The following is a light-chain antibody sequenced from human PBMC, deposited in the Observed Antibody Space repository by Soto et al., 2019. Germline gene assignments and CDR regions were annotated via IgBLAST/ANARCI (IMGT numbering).Light chain of an antibody. CDR3: CSYAGSYVV. Sequence: QSALTQPASVSGSPGQSITISCTGTSSDVGSYNLVSWYQQHPGKAPKLMIYEGSKRPSGVSNRFSGSKSGNTASLTISGLQAEDEADYYCCSYAGSYVVFGGWTKLTVL. CDR2: EGS. J-gene: IGLJ2*01. CDR1: SSDVGSYNL. V-gene: IGLV2-23*01.